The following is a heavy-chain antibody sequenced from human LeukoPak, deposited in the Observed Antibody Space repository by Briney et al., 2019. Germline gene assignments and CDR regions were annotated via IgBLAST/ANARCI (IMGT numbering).Heavy chain of an antibody. CDR3: AREGAQPWTQVAFDY. Sequence: SQTLSLTCTVSGGSISSGDYYWSWIRQPPGKGLEWIGYIYYSGSTYYNPSLKSRVTISVDTSKNQFSLKLSSVTAADTAVYYCAREGAQPWTQVAFDYWGQGTLVTVSS. V-gene: IGHV4-30-4*08. CDR2: IYYSGST. CDR1: GGSISSGDYY. J-gene: IGHJ4*02. D-gene: IGHD5-18*01.